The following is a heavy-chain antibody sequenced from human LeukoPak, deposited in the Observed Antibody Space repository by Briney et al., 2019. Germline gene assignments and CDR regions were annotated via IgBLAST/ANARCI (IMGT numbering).Heavy chain of an antibody. V-gene: IGHV4-34*01. CDR1: GGSISSYF. Sequence: SETLSLTCTVSGGSISSYFWTWIRQPPGKGLEWIGEINHSGSTNYNPSLKSRVTISVDTSKNQFSLKLSSVTAADTAVYYCARGSVVVVPAAMIFNYWGQGTLVTVSS. CDR3: ARGSVVVVPAAMIFNY. CDR2: INHSGST. J-gene: IGHJ4*02. D-gene: IGHD2-2*01.